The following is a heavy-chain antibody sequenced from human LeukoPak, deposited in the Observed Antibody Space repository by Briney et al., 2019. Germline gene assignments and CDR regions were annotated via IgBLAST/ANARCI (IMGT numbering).Heavy chain of an antibody. D-gene: IGHD3-16*01. Sequence: PGGSLRLSCAASGFTFSSYGMRWVRDTPGKGLEWVAVISYDGSNKYYADSVKGRFTISRDNSRNTLYLQMNSLRAEDTAVYYCAGGRWGLGDYWGQGTLVTVSS. J-gene: IGHJ4*02. CDR3: AGGRWGLGDY. CDR1: GFTFSSYG. CDR2: ISYDGSNK. V-gene: IGHV3-30*03.